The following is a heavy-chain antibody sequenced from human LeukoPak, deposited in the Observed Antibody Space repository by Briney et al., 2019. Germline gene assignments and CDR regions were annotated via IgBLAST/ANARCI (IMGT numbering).Heavy chain of an antibody. D-gene: IGHD4-23*01. CDR3: AKGTYYGGNSISGVDY. Sequence: PGGSLRLSCAASGFTFSSYAMSWVREAPGKGLEWVSTISGSGGITHYADSVKGRFTISRDNSKNTLYLQLNSLRAEDTAVYYCAKGTYYGGNSISGVDYWGQGTLVTVSS. V-gene: IGHV3-23*01. CDR2: ISGSGGIT. J-gene: IGHJ4*02. CDR1: GFTFSSYA.